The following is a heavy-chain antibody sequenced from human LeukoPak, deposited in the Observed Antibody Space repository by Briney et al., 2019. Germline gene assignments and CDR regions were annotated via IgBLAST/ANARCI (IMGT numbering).Heavy chain of an antibody. Sequence: GGSLRLSCAASGFTFSSYWMSWVRQAPGKGLEWVANIKQDGSEKYYVDSVKGRFTISRDNAKNSLYLQMNSLRAEDTAVYYCASGGAIAAAGDFDLWGRGTLVTVSS. CDR1: GFTFSSYW. D-gene: IGHD6-13*01. V-gene: IGHV3-7*01. CDR3: ASGGAIAAAGDFDL. CDR2: IKQDGSEK. J-gene: IGHJ2*01.